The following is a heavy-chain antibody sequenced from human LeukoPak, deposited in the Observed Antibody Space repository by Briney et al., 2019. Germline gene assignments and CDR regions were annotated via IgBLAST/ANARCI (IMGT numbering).Heavy chain of an antibody. V-gene: IGHV4-34*01. CDR1: GGSFSGYY. J-gene: IGHJ4*02. Sequence: PSETLSLTCAVYGGSFSGYYWSWIRQPPGKGLEWIGEINHSGSTNYNPSLKSRVTISVDTSKNQFSLKLSSVTAADTAVYYCARGRIQLWTNWGQGTLVTASS. D-gene: IGHD5-18*01. CDR2: INHSGST. CDR3: ARGRIQLWTN.